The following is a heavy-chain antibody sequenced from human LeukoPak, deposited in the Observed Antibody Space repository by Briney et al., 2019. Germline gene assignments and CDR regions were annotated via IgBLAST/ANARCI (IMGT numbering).Heavy chain of an antibody. Sequence: KPSETLSLTCTVSGGSISSYYWSWIRQPPGKGLEWIGYIYYSGSTNYNPSLKSRVTISVDTSKNQFSLKLSSVTAADTAVYYCARDLRSHWFDPWGQGTLVTVSS. CDR3: ARDLRSHWFDP. CDR2: IYYSGST. V-gene: IGHV4-59*01. J-gene: IGHJ5*02. D-gene: IGHD5-24*01. CDR1: GGSISSYY.